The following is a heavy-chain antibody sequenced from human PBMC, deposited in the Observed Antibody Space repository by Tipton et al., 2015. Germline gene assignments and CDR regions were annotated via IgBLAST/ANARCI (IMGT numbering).Heavy chain of an antibody. CDR3: ARARGRHGGFFDS. CDR2: IQYSGGT. V-gene: IGHV4-59*01. J-gene: IGHJ4*02. D-gene: IGHD4-23*01. Sequence: LRLSCAVSSDSINKYYWSWIRQPPGKELQWIGYIQYSGGTNYNPSLESRVSMSVDTSKTQFSLEMRSVTATDTAVYYCARARGRHGGFFDSWGQGTLVTVSS. CDR1: SDSINKYY.